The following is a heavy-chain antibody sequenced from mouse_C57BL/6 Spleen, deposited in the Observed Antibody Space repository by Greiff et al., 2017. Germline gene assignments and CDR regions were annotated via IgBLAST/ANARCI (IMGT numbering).Heavy chain of an antibody. CDR3: ARSGYGYDEAY. CDR1: GYTFTSYW. V-gene: IGHV1-61*01. J-gene: IGHJ3*01. D-gene: IGHD2-2*01. CDR2: IYPSDSET. Sequence: VQLQQSGAELVRPGSSVKLSCKASGYTFTSYWMDWVKQRPGQGLEWIGNIYPSDSETHYNQKFKDKATLTVDKSSSTAYMQLSSLTSEDSAVYYCARSGYGYDEAYWGQGTLVTVSA.